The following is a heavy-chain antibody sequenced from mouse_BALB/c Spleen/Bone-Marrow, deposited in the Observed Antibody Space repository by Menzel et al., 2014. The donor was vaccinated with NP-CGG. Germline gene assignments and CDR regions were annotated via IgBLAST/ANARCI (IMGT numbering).Heavy chain of an antibody. V-gene: IGHV1-7*01. J-gene: IGHJ4*01. CDR2: INPITGYT. CDR1: GYTFTSYW. Sequence: QVQLQQSGTELAKPGASVKMSCKASGYTFTSYWMHWIKQRPGQGLEWIGYINPITGYTEYNQKFKDRATLTADKSSSTAYIQLSSLTSDDSAVYYCARNYDYDGGYCAMDYWGQGTSVTVSS. CDR3: ARNYDYDGGYCAMDY. D-gene: IGHD2-4*01.